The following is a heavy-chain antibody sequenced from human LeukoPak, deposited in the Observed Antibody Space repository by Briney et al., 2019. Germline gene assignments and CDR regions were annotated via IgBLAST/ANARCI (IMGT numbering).Heavy chain of an antibody. CDR2: ISSSSSYI. Sequence: PGGSLRLSCAASGFTFSSHSMNWVRQAPGKGLEWVSSISSSSSYIYYADAVKGRFTISRDNAKNSLYLQMNSLRAEDTAVYYCVGGQQLGFDYWGQGTLVTVSS. J-gene: IGHJ4*02. CDR1: GFTFSSHS. V-gene: IGHV3-21*04. D-gene: IGHD6-13*01. CDR3: VGGQQLGFDY.